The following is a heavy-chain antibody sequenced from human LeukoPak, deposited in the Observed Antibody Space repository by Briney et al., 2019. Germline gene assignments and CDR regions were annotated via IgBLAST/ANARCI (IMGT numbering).Heavy chain of an antibody. V-gene: IGHV1-8*03. J-gene: IGHJ6*03. CDR1: RYTFISYD. Sequence: ASVKVSCKASRYTFISYDINWVRQATGQGLEWMGWMNPNSGNTGYAQKFQGRVTITRNTSISTAYMELSSLRSEDTAVYYCARGLLVPAAIYYYYYYMDVWGKGTTVTVSS. D-gene: IGHD2-2*02. CDR2: MNPNSGNT. CDR3: ARGLLVPAAIYYYYYYMDV.